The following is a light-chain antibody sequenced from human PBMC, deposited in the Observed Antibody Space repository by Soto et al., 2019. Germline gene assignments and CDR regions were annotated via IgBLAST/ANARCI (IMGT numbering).Light chain of an antibody. V-gene: IGKV3-20*01. CDR2: AAS. CDR1: QSVNSSS. Sequence: EIVLTQSPGTLSLSPVDRATLSCRASQSVNSSSLAWYQQKPGQAPRLLIYAASSRATDIPDRFSGSGSGTDFTLTISRLEPEDSAVYNCQQYGSSPWTFGQGTKVDIK. J-gene: IGKJ1*01. CDR3: QQYGSSPWT.